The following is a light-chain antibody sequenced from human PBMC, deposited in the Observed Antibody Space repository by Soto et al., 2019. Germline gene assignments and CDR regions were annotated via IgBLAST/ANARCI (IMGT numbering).Light chain of an antibody. V-gene: IGKV1-5*03. CDR2: KAS. J-gene: IGKJ1*01. CDR1: QSISVW. CDR3: QQYNSYPWT. Sequence: DIQLTKSPSTLSASVGDRVTITCRASQSISVWLAWYQHKPGKAPKLLIYKASGLESGVPSRFSGSGSGTEFTLTISSLQPDDFATYYCQQYNSYPWTFGQGTKVDIK.